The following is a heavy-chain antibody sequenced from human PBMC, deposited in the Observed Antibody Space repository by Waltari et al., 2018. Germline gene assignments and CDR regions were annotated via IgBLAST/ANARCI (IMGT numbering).Heavy chain of an antibody. CDR1: GFTFSNFW. J-gene: IGHJ6*02. CDR2: ISPDGREK. V-gene: IGHV3-7*01. Sequence: EVQLVESGGDLVQPGGSLSLSCAASGFTFSNFWMDWVRQAPGKGLEWVANISPDGREKSYVDSVEGRFTISRDNAKNSLYLQMNSLRADDTAVYYCSRSLDDWGQGSTVTVSS. CDR3: SRSLDD.